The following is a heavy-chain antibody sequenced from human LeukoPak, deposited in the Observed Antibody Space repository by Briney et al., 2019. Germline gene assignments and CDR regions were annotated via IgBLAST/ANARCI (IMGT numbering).Heavy chain of an antibody. CDR1: GFTFSSYA. CDR3: AKLFDDYVWGSYRYDYYYYGMDV. CDR2: ISGSGGST. D-gene: IGHD3-16*02. J-gene: IGHJ6*02. Sequence: GGSLRLSCAASGFTFSSYAMSWVRQAPGKGLEWVSAISGSGGSTYYADSVKGRFTISRDNSKNTLYLQMNSLRAEDTAVYYCAKLFDDYVWGSYRYDYYYYGMDVWGQGTTVTVSS. V-gene: IGHV3-23*01.